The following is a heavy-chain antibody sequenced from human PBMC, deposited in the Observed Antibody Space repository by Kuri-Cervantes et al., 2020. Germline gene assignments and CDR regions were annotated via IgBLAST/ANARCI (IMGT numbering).Heavy chain of an antibody. CDR2: IWYDGSNK. CDR1: GFTFSSYG. CDR3: ARDWRLRYFDWLDYGMDV. J-gene: IGHJ6*02. D-gene: IGHD3-9*01. Sequence: GESLKISCAASGFTFSSYGMHWVRQAPGKGLEWVAVIWYDGSNKYYADSVKGRFTISRDNSKNTLYLQMNSLRAEDTAVYYCARDWRLRYFDWLDYGMDVWGQGTTVTVSS. V-gene: IGHV3-33*01.